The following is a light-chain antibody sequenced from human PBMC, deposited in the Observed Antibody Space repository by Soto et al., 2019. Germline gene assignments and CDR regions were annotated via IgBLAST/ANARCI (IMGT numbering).Light chain of an antibody. J-gene: IGKJ2*01. CDR1: QNIDNC. Sequence: DLQMTQSPSTLSASVGDRVTITCRASQNIDNCLAWYQHKPGKAPKVLIYKASTLESGVPSRFSGSESGTEFTLTISSLQPDDFATYYCQQYNSYPRTFGQGTTEEIK. CDR2: KAS. V-gene: IGKV1-5*03. CDR3: QQYNSYPRT.